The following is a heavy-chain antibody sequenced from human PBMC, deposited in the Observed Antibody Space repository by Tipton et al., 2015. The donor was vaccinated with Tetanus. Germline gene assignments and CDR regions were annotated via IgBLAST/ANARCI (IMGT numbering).Heavy chain of an antibody. Sequence: SLRLSCAASGFTFSRYAMHWVRQAPGKGLEWVAVITFDGSTKYYADSVKGRFTLSRDNSQNTVHLQMSSLKVEDTAVYYCARSAHFASWYDWGPGTRVTVSS. CDR3: ARSAHFASWYD. CDR1: GFTFSRYA. CDR2: ITFDGSTK. D-gene: IGHD6-13*01. V-gene: IGHV3-30-3*01. J-gene: IGHJ4*02.